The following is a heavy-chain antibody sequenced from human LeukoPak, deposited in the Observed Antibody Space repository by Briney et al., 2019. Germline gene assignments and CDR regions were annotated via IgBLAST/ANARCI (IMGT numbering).Heavy chain of an antibody. D-gene: IGHD3-10*01. CDR2: ISSSSSYT. CDR1: GFTFSVYY. V-gene: IGHV3-11*06. Sequence: GGSLRLSCAASGFTFSVYYMSWIRQAPGKGLEWVSYISSSSSYTNYADSVKGRFTISRDNAKNSLYLQMNSLRAEDTAVYYCARGRLLWFGERFFDYWGQGTLVTGSS. J-gene: IGHJ4*02. CDR3: ARGRLLWFGERFFDY.